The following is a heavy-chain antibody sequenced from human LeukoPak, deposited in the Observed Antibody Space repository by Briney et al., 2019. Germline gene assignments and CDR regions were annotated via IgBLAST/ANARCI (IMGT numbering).Heavy chain of an antibody. V-gene: IGHV4-39*01. Sequence: KPSETLSLTCTVSGGSISSSSYYWGWIRQPPGKGLEWIGSIYYSGSTYYNPSLKSRVTISVDTSKNQFSLKLSSVTAADTAVYYCARRFVSYMDVWGKGTTVTVSS. CDR3: ARRFVSYMDV. J-gene: IGHJ6*03. CDR1: GGSISSSSYY. CDR2: IYYSGST.